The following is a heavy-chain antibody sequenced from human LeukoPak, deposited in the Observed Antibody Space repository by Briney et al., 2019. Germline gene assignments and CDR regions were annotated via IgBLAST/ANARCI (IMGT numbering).Heavy chain of an antibody. Sequence: GGSLRLSCAASGFTFSSHWMHWVRQAPGKGLEWVSLIIGSTGSTFYADSVKGRFTISRDNSKNTLYLQMNSLRAEDTAVYYCAKGGYDYVEIGYFDYWGQGTLVTVSS. J-gene: IGHJ4*02. D-gene: IGHD5-12*01. CDR3: AKGGYDYVEIGYFDY. CDR1: GFTFSSHW. CDR2: IIGSTGST. V-gene: IGHV3-23*01.